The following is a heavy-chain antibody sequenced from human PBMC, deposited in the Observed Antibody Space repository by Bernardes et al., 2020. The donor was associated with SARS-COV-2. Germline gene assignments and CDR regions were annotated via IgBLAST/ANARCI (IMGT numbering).Heavy chain of an antibody. CDR2: IWYDGSNK. CDR1: GFTFSSYG. D-gene: IGHD2-2*01. CDR3: ARASVVPPLLSAQFDY. V-gene: IGHV3-33*01. Sequence: GGSLRLSCAASGFTFSSYGMHWVRQAPGKGLEWVAVIWYDGSNKYYADSVKGRFTISRDNSKNTLYLQMNSLRAEDTAVYYCARASVVPPLLSAQFDYWGQGTLVTVSS. J-gene: IGHJ4*02.